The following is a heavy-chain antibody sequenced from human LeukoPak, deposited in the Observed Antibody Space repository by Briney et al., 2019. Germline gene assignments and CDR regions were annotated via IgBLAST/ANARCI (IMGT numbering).Heavy chain of an antibody. CDR1: GGSISSSNW. D-gene: IGHD5-24*01. CDR2: IYHSGST. V-gene: IGHV4-4*02. Sequence: SETLSLTCAVSGGSISSSNWWSWVRQPPGQGLEWIGEIYHSGSTNYNPSLKSRVTISVDKSKNQFSLKLSSVTAADTAVYYCARDPGRWQQLGYFDYWGQGTLVTVSS. CDR3: ARDPGRWQQLGYFDY. J-gene: IGHJ4*02.